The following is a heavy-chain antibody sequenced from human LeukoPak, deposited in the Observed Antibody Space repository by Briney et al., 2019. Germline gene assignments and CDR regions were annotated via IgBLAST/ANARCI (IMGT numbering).Heavy chain of an antibody. V-gene: IGHV4-34*01. CDR3: ARHFRVRGVYYYYMDV. D-gene: IGHD3-10*01. CDR2: INHSGST. J-gene: IGHJ6*03. Sequence: PSETLSLTCAVYGGSFSGYYWSWIRQPPGKGLEWIGEINHSGSTNYNPSLKSRVTISVDTSKNQFSLKLNSVTAADTAVYYCARHFRVRGVYYYYMDVWGKGTTVTISS. CDR1: GGSFSGYY.